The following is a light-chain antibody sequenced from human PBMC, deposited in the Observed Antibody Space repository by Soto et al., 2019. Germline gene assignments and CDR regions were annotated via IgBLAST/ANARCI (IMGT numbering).Light chain of an antibody. J-gene: IGLJ2*01. CDR2: EGS. V-gene: IGLV2-23*01. CDR1: SSDVGSYNL. CDR3: CSYAGSSTYV. Sequence: QSALTQPAPVSGSPGQSITISCTGTSSDVGSYNLVSWYQQHPGKAPKLMIYEGSKGPSGVSNRFSGSKSGNTASLTISGLQAEDEADYYCCSYAGSSTYVFGGGTKLTVL.